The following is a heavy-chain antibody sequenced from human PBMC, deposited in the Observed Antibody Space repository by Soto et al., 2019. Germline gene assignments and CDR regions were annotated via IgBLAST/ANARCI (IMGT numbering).Heavy chain of an antibody. CDR2: IDCSGRT. Sequence: PWETLSLTCTVSGASISSGTYYWAWVRQRPGKGLEGIVSIDCSGRTYLNTSLKSRVTMSVDPSKNKFSLRLSSVTAADTAVHYCARHRVAALHIDDWGRGTLVTVSS. D-gene: IGHD6-6*01. CDR1: GASISSGTYY. V-gene: IGHV4-39*01. CDR3: ARHRVAALHIDD. J-gene: IGHJ4*02.